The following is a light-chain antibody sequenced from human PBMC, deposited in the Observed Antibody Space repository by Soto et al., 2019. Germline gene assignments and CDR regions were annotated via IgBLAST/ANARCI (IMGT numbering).Light chain of an antibody. CDR1: QSVSNNY. V-gene: IGKV3-20*01. J-gene: IGKJ1*01. CDR2: GAS. CDR3: QQYVSSPRT. Sequence: DIVLTQSPGTLSLSPGERATLSCRASQSVSNNYLAWYQQKPGQAPRLLIYGASTRAPGIPDRFSGSGSGTDFTLTISRLEPEDFAVYYCQQYVSSPRTFGQGTKVDIK.